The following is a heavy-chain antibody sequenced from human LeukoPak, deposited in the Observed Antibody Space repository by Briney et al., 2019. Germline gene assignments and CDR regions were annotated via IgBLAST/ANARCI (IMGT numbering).Heavy chain of an antibody. CDR2: ISYDGSNK. Sequence: PGGSLRLSCAASGFTFSSYGMQWVRQAPGKGLEWVAVISYDGSNKYYADSVKGRFTISRDNSKNTLYLQMNSLRAEDTAVYYYARGAWIQLLPDVYWGQGTLVTVSS. J-gene: IGHJ4*02. D-gene: IGHD5-18*01. CDR3: ARGAWIQLLPDVY. CDR1: GFTFSSYG. V-gene: IGHV3-30*03.